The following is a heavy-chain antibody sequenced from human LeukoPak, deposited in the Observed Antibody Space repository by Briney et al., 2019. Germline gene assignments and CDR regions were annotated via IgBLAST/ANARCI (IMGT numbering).Heavy chain of an antibody. CDR2: ISYDGSNK. Sequence: PGRSLRLSCAASGFTFSSYAMHWVRQAPGKGLEWVAVISYDGSNKYYADSVKGRFTISRDNSKNTLYLQRNSLRAEDTAVYYCARDPSNDYGDFVYFDYWGQGTLVTVSS. D-gene: IGHD4-17*01. CDR1: GFTFSSYA. V-gene: IGHV3-30-3*01. CDR3: ARDPSNDYGDFVYFDY. J-gene: IGHJ4*02.